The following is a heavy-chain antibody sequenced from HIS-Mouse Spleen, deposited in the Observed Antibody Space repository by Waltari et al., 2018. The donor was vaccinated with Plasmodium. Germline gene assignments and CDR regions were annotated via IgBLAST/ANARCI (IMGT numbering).Heavy chain of an antibody. V-gene: IGHV4-38-2*02. Sequence: QVQLQESGPGLVKPSETLSLTCTVSGYSISIGYYWAWIRQPPGTGLEWIGSIYHSGSTYYNPSLKSRVTISVDTSKNQFSLKLSSVTAADTAVYYCARVDYGSGDYYYYYGMDVWGQGTTVTVSS. J-gene: IGHJ6*02. CDR2: IYHSGST. CDR3: ARVDYGSGDYYYYYGMDV. D-gene: IGHD3-10*01. CDR1: GYSISIGYY.